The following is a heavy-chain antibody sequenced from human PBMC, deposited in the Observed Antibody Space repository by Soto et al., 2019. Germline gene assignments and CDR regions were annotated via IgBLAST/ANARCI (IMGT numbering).Heavy chain of an antibody. V-gene: IGHV4-34*01. Sequence: QVQLQQWGAGLLKPSETLSLTCAVYGGSFSGYYWSWIRQPPGKGLEWIGEINHSGSTNYNPSLKSRVTISVDTSKNQFSLKLSSETAADTAVYYCASGPREWFDPWGQGTLVTVSS. CDR3: ASGPREWFDP. CDR1: GGSFSGYY. J-gene: IGHJ5*02. CDR2: INHSGST.